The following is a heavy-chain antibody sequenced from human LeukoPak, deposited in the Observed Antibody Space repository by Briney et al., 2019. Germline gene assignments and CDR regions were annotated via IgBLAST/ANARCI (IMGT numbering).Heavy chain of an antibody. CDR1: GGTFSSYA. CDR2: IIPIFGTA. CDR3: VLYYDSSGYYDY. V-gene: IGHV1-69*05. Sequence: SVKVSCKASGGTFSSYAISWVRQAPGQGLEWMGGIIPIFGTANYAQKFQGRVTITTDESTSTAYMELSSLRSEDTAVYYCVLYYDSSGYYDYWGQGTLVTVFS. D-gene: IGHD3-22*01. J-gene: IGHJ4*02.